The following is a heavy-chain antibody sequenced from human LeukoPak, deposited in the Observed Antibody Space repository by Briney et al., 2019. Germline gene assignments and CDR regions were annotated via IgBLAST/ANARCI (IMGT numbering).Heavy chain of an antibody. D-gene: IGHD3-3*01. Sequence: SQTLSLTCTVSGGSISSGGYYWSWIRQHPGKGLEWIGYIYYSGSTYYNPSLKSRVTISVDTSKNQFSLKLSSVTAADTAVYYCARALGGYDFWSGYYRRYNWFDPWGQGTLVTVSS. CDR3: ARALGGYDFWSGYYRRYNWFDP. CDR2: IYYSGST. CDR1: GGSISSGGYY. V-gene: IGHV4-31*03. J-gene: IGHJ5*02.